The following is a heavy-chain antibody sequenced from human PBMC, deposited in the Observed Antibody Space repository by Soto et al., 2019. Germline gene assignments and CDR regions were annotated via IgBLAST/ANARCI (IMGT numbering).Heavy chain of an antibody. V-gene: IGHV6-1*01. J-gene: IGHJ5*02. D-gene: IGHD3-10*01. CDR2: TYYRSKWYN. Sequence: QSQTLSLTCAISGDSVSSNSAAWNWIRQSPSRGLEWLGRTYYRSKWYNDYAVSVKSRITINPDTSKNQFSLQLNSVTPEDTAVYYCARALWFGDPTYRRGNWFDPWGQGTLVTVSS. CDR3: ARALWFGDPTYRRGNWFDP. CDR1: GDSVSSNSAA.